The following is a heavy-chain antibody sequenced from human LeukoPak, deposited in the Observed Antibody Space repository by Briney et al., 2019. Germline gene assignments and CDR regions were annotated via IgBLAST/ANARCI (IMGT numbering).Heavy chain of an antibody. CDR3: ARGIAARVWRPRYYYYYMDV. CDR2: IKQDGSEK. Sequence: GGSLRLSCAASGFTFSSYWMSWVRQAPGKGLEWVANIKQDGSEKYYVDSVKGRFTISRDNAKNSLYLQMNSLRAEDTAVYYCARGIAARVWRPRYYYYYMDVWGKGTTVTVSS. V-gene: IGHV3-7*04. CDR1: GFTFSSYW. J-gene: IGHJ6*03. D-gene: IGHD6-13*01.